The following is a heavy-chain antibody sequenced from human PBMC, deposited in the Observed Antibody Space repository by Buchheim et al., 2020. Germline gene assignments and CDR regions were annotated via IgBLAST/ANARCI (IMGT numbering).Heavy chain of an antibody. D-gene: IGHD6-6*01. V-gene: IGHV3-33*01. CDR1: GLTFSSYG. J-gene: IGHJ6*02. CDR3: ARAILGIAARLYYYYGMDG. CDR2: IWYDGSNK. Sequence: QVQLVESGGGVVQPGRSLRLSCAASGLTFSSYGMHWVRQAPGKGLEWVAVIWYDGSNKYYADSVKGRFTISRDNSKNTLYLQMNSLRAEHTAVYYCARAILGIAARLYYYYGMDGWGQGTT.